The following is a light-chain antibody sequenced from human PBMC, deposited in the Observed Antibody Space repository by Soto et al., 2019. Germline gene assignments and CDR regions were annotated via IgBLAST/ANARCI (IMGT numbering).Light chain of an antibody. V-gene: IGKV1-39*01. J-gene: IGKJ2*01. CDR3: QQSYSTPYT. CDR1: QSISSY. CDR2: GAS. Sequence: DLQMTQSPSSLSASVGDRVTITCRASQSISSYLNWYQQKPGKAPKLLIYGASSLQSGVPSRFSGSGSGTDFTFSISSLQPEDFATYYCQQSYSTPYTFGQGTKLEIK.